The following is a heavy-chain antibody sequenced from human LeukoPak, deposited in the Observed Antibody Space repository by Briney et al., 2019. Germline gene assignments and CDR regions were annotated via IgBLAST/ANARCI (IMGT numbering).Heavy chain of an antibody. D-gene: IGHD3-22*01. CDR2: IYHSGST. J-gene: IGHJ3*02. V-gene: IGHV4-30-2*01. CDR1: GGSISSGGYS. CDR3: ARADYYDSSGGAFDI. Sequence: PSETLSLTCAVSGGSISSGGYSWSWIRQPPGKGLEWIGYIYHSGSTYYNPSLKGRVTISVDRSKNQFSLKLSSVTAADTAVYYCARADYYDSSGGAFDIWGQGTMVTVSS.